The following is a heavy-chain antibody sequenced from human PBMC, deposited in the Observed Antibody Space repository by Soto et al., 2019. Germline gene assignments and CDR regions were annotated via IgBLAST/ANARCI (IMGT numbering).Heavy chain of an antibody. Sequence: GASVKVSCKASGGTFSSYAISWVRQAPGQGLEWMGGIIPIFGTANYAQKFQGRVTITADESTSTAYMELSSLRSEDTAVYYCASYYYDSSGYSLTPFDYWGQGTLVTVS. V-gene: IGHV1-69*13. CDR3: ASYYYDSSGYSLTPFDY. CDR2: IIPIFGTA. CDR1: GGTFSSYA. J-gene: IGHJ4*02. D-gene: IGHD3-22*01.